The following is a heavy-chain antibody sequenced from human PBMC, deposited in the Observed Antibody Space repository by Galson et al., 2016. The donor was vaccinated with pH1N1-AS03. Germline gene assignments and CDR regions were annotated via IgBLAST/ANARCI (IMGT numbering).Heavy chain of an antibody. D-gene: IGHD3-3*01. CDR1: GFTFTSYS. V-gene: IGHV3-48*01. CDR2: IRSSGNPI. J-gene: IGHJ4*02. CDR3: AKDRLRSGGM. Sequence: SLRLSCAASGFTFTSYSMNWVRQAPGKGLEWISYIRSSGNPIYYADSVKGRFTISRDNAKNSVYLQMNSLKAEDTAIYYCAKDRLRSGGMWGQGTLVTVSS.